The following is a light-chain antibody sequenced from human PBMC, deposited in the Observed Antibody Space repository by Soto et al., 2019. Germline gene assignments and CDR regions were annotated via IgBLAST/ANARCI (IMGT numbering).Light chain of an antibody. Sequence: QSVLTQPPSVSGAPGQRVTISCTGSSSNIGAGYDVHWYQQLPGTAPKLLIYGNSNRPSGVPDRFSGSKSGTSASLAITGLQAEDEADYYCQSYDSSLSGLVFGTWTKLTFL. CDR1: SSNIGAGYD. CDR3: QSYDSSLSGLV. CDR2: GNS. J-gene: IGLJ1*01. V-gene: IGLV1-40*01.